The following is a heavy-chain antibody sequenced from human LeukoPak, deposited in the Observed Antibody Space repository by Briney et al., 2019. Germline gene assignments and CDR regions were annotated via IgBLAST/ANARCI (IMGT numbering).Heavy chain of an antibody. J-gene: IGHJ1*01. V-gene: IGHV3-9*01. D-gene: IGHD1-14*01. CDR3: AKSRGVTGTSDFQH. Sequence: GGSLRLSCAASGFTFSSYAMTWVRQAPGKGLEWVSGISWNSGSIGYADSVKGRFTISRDNAKNSLYLQMNSLRAEDTALYYCAKSRGVTGTSDFQHWGQGTLVTVSS. CDR1: GFTFSSYA. CDR2: ISWNSGSI.